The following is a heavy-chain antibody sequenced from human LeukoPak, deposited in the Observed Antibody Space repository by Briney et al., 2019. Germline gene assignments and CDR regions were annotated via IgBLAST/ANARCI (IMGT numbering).Heavy chain of an antibody. CDR3: ARHIYYGSGSYYNELFDY. J-gene: IGHJ4*02. D-gene: IGHD3-10*01. CDR1: GFTFDDYG. CDR2: IYHSGST. Sequence: PGGSLRLSCAASGFTFDDYGMSWVRQAPGKGLEWIGSIYHSGSTYYNPSLKSRVTISVDTSKNQFSLKLSSVTAADTAVYYCARHIYYGSGSYYNELFDYWGQGTLVTVSS. V-gene: IGHV4-38-2*01.